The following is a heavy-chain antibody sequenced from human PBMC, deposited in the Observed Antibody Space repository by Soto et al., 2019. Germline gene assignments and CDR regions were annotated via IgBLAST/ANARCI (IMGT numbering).Heavy chain of an antibody. J-gene: IGHJ4*02. CDR1: GYSLSSGHY. CDR3: ARVGGYSGDY. CDR2: IYHSGST. V-gene: IGHV4-38-2*01. D-gene: IGHD3-22*01. Sequence: LSLPFAVSGYSLSSGHYWGWIRQPPGKGLEWIGSIYHSGSTYYNPSLKSRVTISVDTSKNQFSLKLSSVTAADTAVYYCARVGGYSGDYWGQGTLVTVSS.